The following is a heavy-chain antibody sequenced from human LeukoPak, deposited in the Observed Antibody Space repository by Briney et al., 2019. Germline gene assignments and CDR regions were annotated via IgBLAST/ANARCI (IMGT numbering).Heavy chain of an antibody. D-gene: IGHD3-10*01. CDR1: GFTFSSYG. J-gene: IGHJ6*04. V-gene: IGHV3-33*06. Sequence: GRSLRLSCAASGFTFSSYGMHWVRQAPGRGLEGVAVIWYDGSNKYYADSVKGRFTISRDNSKNTLYLQMNSLRAEDTAVYYCAKEGMVRGVNDVWGKGTTVTVSS. CDR3: AKEGMVRGVNDV. CDR2: IWYDGSNK.